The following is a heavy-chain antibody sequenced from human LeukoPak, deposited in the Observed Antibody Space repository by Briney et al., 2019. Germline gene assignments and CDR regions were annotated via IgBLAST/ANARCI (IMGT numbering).Heavy chain of an antibody. CDR1: GGSFSGYY. CDR2: INHSGST. Sequence: SETLSLTCAVYGGSFSGYYWSWIRQPPGKGLEWIGEINHSGSTNYNPSLKSRVTISVDTSKNQFPLKLSSVTAADTAVYYCARVGPAFDYWGQGTLVTVSS. V-gene: IGHV4-34*01. D-gene: IGHD3/OR15-3a*01. CDR3: ARVGPAFDY. J-gene: IGHJ4*02.